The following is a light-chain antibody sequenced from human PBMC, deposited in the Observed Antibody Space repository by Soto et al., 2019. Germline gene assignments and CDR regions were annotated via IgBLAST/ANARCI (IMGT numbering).Light chain of an antibody. Sequence: IVMTQSPATLSVSPGQRATLSCRASLSVSSNLPWYQQKPGQAPRLFIYGTSTRATGIPARFSGSGSGTEFTLTSNSLQSEDFAVYYCQQYNDWYTFGQGTKLEIK. CDR3: QQYNDWYT. V-gene: IGKV3-15*01. CDR1: LSVSSN. CDR2: GTS. J-gene: IGKJ2*01.